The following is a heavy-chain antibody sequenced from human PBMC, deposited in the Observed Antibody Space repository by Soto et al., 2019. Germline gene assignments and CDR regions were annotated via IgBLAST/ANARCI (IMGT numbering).Heavy chain of an antibody. Sequence: GGSLRLSCAASGFTFSSYEMNWVRQAPGKGLEWVSYISSSGSTIYYADSVKGRFTISRDNAKNSLYLQMNSLRAEDTAVYYCARVLYYDFWSGYYLHYYYYYGMDVWGQGTTVTVSS. J-gene: IGHJ6*02. CDR1: GFTFSSYE. D-gene: IGHD3-3*01. CDR2: ISSSGSTI. V-gene: IGHV3-48*03. CDR3: ARVLYYDFWSGYYLHYYYYYGMDV.